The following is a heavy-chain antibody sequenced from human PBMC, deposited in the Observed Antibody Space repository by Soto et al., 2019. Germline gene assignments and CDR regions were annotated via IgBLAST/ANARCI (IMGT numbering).Heavy chain of an antibody. CDR2: IYYSGST. V-gene: IGHV4-31*03. J-gene: IGHJ4*02. CDR1: GGSISSGGYY. D-gene: IGHD4-17*01. CDR3: ARDGGLRWTSFDY. Sequence: PSETLSLTCTVSGGSISSGGYYWSWIRQHPGKGLEWIGYIYYSGSTYYNPSLKSRVTISVDTSKNQFSLKLSSVTAADTAVYYCARDGGLRWTSFDYWGQGXLVTVSS.